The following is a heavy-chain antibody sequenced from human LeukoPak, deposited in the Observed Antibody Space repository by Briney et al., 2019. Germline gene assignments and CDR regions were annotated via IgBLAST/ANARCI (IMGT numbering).Heavy chain of an antibody. Sequence: ASVKVSCKASGYTFTAYDIFWVRQAPGQGHEWMGWISPQSGGTKYAQKFQGRITMTRDTSISTAYMEVNRLTSDDTAVYFCTKSDGGGYDFDPWGQGTLVTVSS. J-gene: IGHJ5*02. CDR2: ISPQSGGT. CDR3: TKSDGGGYDFDP. CDR1: GYTFTAYD. V-gene: IGHV1-2*02. D-gene: IGHD5-12*01.